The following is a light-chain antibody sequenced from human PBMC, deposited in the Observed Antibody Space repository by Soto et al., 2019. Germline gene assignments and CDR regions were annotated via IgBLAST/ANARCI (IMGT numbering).Light chain of an antibody. Sequence: QMTQSPSTLSASLGDRVTITCRASQGISRWLAWYQQRPGKAPKLLIYDASTLHSGVSSRFSGSGSGTEFTLTISSLQPDDFATYYCQHYNSYGTFGQGTKV. CDR1: QGISRW. CDR2: DAS. V-gene: IGKV1-5*01. CDR3: QHYNSYGT. J-gene: IGKJ1*01.